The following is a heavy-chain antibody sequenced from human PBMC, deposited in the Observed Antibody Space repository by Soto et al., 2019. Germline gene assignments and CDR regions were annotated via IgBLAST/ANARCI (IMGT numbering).Heavy chain of an antibody. CDR3: ARDLNYYDSSGYYQPYYFDY. J-gene: IGHJ4*02. Sequence: GGSLRLSCAASGFTFSDYYMSWIRQAPGKGLECVSYISSSGSTIYYADSVKGRFTISRDNAKNSLYLQMNSLRAEDTAVYYCARDLNYYDSSGYYQPYYFDYWGQGTLVTVSS. CDR1: GFTFSDYY. D-gene: IGHD3-22*01. CDR2: ISSSGSTI. V-gene: IGHV3-11*01.